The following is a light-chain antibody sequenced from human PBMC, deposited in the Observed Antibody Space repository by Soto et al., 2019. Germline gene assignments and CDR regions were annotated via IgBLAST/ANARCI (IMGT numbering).Light chain of an antibody. CDR3: QQLGTSPPAIT. J-gene: IGKJ5*01. V-gene: IGKV3-20*01. CDR1: QSVSCSC. CDR2: SAS. Sequence: IVLTQSPGTLSLSPGERATLSCWGSQSVSCSCLVWYQQKTGQAPRLLIYSASTRATGIPDRFSGSVSGTDFTLTISRLEPDDVAVYYCQQLGTSPPAITFGQGTRLELK.